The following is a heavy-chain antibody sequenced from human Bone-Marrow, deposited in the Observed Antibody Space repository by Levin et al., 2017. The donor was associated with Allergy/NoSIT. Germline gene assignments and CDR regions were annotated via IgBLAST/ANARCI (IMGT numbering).Heavy chain of an antibody. CDR2: IYDSGRT. CDR1: GSSVTSGNYY. D-gene: IGHD3-3*01. Sequence: PSETLSLTCTVSGSSVTSGNYYWSWIRQSPGKALEWIGYIYDSGRTKYSPSLKSRITISLDTSKNQFSLDLNSVTAADTAVYYCAGLGREGDVWSGYSGFDFWGQGTLVTVSS. J-gene: IGHJ4*02. V-gene: IGHV4-61*01. CDR3: AGLGREGDVWSGYSGFDF.